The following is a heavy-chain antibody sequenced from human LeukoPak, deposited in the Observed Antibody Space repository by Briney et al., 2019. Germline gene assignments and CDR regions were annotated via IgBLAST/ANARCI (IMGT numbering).Heavy chain of an antibody. CDR3: AKDTYSSGWYVRGLFDY. CDR1: RFTFSSYA. D-gene: IGHD6-19*01. Sequence: GGSLRLSCAASRFTFSSYAMSWVRQAPAKGLEWVSAISGSGGSTYYADSVKGRFTISRDNSKNTLYLQMNSLRAEDTAVYYCAKDTYSSGWYVRGLFDYWGQGTLVTVSS. CDR2: ISGSGGST. J-gene: IGHJ4*02. V-gene: IGHV3-23*01.